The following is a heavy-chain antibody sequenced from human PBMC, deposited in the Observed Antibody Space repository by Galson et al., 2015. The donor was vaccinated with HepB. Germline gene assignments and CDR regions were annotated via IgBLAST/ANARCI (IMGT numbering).Heavy chain of an antibody. D-gene: IGHD3-10*01. Sequence: SVKVSCKASGYTFTGYYMHWVRQAPGQGLEWMGRINPNSGGTNYAQKFQGRVTMTRDTSISTAYMELSRLRSDDTAVYYCARAGGHRFRELSLYYFDYWGQGTLVTVSS. CDR3: ARAGGHRFRELSLYYFDY. J-gene: IGHJ4*02. CDR1: GYTFTGYY. V-gene: IGHV1-2*06. CDR2: INPNSGGT.